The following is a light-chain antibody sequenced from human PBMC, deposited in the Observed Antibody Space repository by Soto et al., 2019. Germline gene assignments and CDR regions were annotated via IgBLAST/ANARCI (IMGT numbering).Light chain of an antibody. CDR2: KAS. CDR1: QSISSW. J-gene: IGKJ2*01. Sequence: DIQMTQSPSTLSASVGDRVTITCRASQSISSWLAWYQQKPGKAPKLLIYKASSLESGVPSRFSGSGSGTEFTLTISSLQPDDFATYYCQQYNNDPYTFGQGTKLEIK. CDR3: QQYNNDPYT. V-gene: IGKV1-5*03.